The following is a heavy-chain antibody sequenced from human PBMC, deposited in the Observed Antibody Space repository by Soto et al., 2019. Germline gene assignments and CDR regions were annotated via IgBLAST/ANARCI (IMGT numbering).Heavy chain of an antibody. CDR1: GFTFSSYS. D-gene: IGHD3-22*01. CDR3: ARDSTDSSGYYAPFDY. J-gene: IGHJ4*02. CDR2: ISSSSSYI. Sequence: PGGSLRLSCAAAGFTFSSYSMNWVRQAPGKGLEWVSSISSSSSYIYYADSVKGRFTISRDNAKNSLYLQMNSLRAEDTAVYYCARDSTDSSGYYAPFDYWGQGTLVTVSS. V-gene: IGHV3-21*01.